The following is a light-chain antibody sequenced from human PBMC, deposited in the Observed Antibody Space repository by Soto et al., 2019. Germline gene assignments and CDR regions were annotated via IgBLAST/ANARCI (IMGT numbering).Light chain of an antibody. Sequence: DIQMTQSPSSLSASVGDRVTITCQASQSISSYLNWYQQKPGKAPKLLIYAASSLQSGVPSRFSGSGSGTDFTLIISSLQPEDFATYYCQQSYSTPPITFGQGTRLEIK. CDR3: QQSYSTPPIT. CDR2: AAS. CDR1: QSISSY. J-gene: IGKJ5*01. V-gene: IGKV1-39*01.